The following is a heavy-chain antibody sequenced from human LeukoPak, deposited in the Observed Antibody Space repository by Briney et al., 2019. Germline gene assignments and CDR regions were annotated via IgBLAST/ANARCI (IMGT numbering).Heavy chain of an antibody. D-gene: IGHD5-18*01. CDR3: AKGAGGFSYYNWLDP. CDR2: INHSGST. V-gene: IGHV4-34*01. Sequence: PSETLSLTCAVYGGSFSGYYWSWIRQPPGKGLEWIGEINHSGSTNYNPSLKSRVTISVDTSKNQFSLKLASVTAADTAIYYCAKGAGGFSYYNWLDPWGQGTLVTVSS. J-gene: IGHJ5*02. CDR1: GGSFSGYY.